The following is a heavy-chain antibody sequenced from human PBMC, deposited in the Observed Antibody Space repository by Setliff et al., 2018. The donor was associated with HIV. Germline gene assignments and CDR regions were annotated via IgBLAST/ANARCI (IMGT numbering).Heavy chain of an antibody. V-gene: IGHV4-34*01. Sequence: KTSETLSLTCAVYGESLSDYYWSWIRQPPGKGLEWIGEINHNKSSDYNTSLKSRVTMSVDTSKNQFSLKVKSVTAADTAVYYCARQKKSSSWSPNDYWGQVTLVTVSS. CDR3: ARQKKSSSWSPNDY. J-gene: IGHJ4*02. D-gene: IGHD2-2*01. CDR1: GESLSDYY. CDR2: INHNKSS.